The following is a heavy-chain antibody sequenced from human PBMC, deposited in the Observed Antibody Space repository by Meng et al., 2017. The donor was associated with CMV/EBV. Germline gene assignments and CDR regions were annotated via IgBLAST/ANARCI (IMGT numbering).Heavy chain of an antibody. J-gene: IGHJ4*02. V-gene: IGHV3-30*02. CDR2: LGYDGSIK. CDR3: ARSIVGAIDY. D-gene: IGHD1-26*01. Sequence: GESLKISCAASGFTFSSYDMHWVRQAPGKGLEWVAFLGYDGSIKYYAESVKGRFTISRDNSKNTLSLQMNSLRAEDTAVYYCARSIVGAIDYWGQGTLVTVSS. CDR1: GFTFSSYD.